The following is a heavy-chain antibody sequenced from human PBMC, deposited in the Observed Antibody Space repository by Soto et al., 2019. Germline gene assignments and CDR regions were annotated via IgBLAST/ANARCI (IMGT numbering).Heavy chain of an antibody. CDR1: GGSISNNNW. V-gene: IGHV4-4*02. Sequence: SETLSLTCAVSGGSISNNNWWTWVRQPPGKGLEWIGEIYHSGSTNYNPSLKSRVTISVDKSKNQFSLRLSSVTAADTAVYYCASREVEVMATSSDHWGQGILVT. CDR3: ASREVEVMATSSDH. J-gene: IGHJ4*02. D-gene: IGHD2-21*01. CDR2: IYHSGST.